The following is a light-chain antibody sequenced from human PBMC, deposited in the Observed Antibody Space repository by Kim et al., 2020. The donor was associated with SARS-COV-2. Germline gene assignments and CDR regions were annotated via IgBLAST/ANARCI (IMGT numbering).Light chain of an antibody. V-gene: IGLV2-14*04. CDR3: SSYTSSSIWV. CDR2: DVS. Sequence: GQSSTISCTATSSDVGGYNYVSWYQQNPGKAPTLMIYDVSKRPSGVSNRFSGSKSGNTASLTISGLQAEDEADYYCSSYTSSSIWVFGGGTQLTVL. CDR1: SSDVGGYNY. J-gene: IGLJ3*02.